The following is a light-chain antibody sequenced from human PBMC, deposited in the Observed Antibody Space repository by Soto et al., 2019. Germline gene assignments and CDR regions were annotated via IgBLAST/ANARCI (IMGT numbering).Light chain of an antibody. CDR2: GAS. Sequence: EVVMTQSPATLSVSPGERATLSSRASPSVSSTLAWYQQKPDQAPRLLIYGASTRATGIPARFSGSGSGTEFTLTISGLQSEDFAVYYCQQYSTWPLTFGGGTKVEIK. CDR1: PSVSST. J-gene: IGKJ4*01. V-gene: IGKV3-15*01. CDR3: QQYSTWPLT.